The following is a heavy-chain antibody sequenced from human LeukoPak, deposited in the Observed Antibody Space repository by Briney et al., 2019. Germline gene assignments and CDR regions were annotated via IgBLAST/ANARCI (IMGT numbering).Heavy chain of an antibody. J-gene: IGHJ4*02. CDR2: TYYMSKWYN. CDR3: ARCLHYYGCLGYFDY. CDR1: GDSVSSNSAA. V-gene: IGHV6-1*01. D-gene: IGHD3-10*01. Sequence: SQTLSLTCAISGDSVSSNSAAWNWIRQSPSRGLEWLGRTYYMSKWYNNYALSLQSRMTINPDTTKNQVSLHLNSVTPEDTDVYYCARCLHYYGCLGYFDYWGQGILVTVSS.